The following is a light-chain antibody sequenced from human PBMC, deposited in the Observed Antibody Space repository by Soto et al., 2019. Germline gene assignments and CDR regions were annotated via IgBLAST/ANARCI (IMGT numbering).Light chain of an antibody. CDR2: RNN. J-gene: IGLJ1*01. Sequence: QSVLTQPPSASGTPGQRVTISCSGSSSNIGNNYVYWYQQFPGTAPKLLIYRNNLRPSGVPDRFSGSKSGTSASLAISGLRSEDEADYYYAAWDDSLRVLFGTGTKVTVL. CDR1: SSNIGNNY. CDR3: AAWDDSLRVL. V-gene: IGLV1-47*01.